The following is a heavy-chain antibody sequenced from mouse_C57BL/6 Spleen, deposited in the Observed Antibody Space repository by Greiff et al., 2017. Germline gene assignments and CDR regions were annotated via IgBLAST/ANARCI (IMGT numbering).Heavy chain of an antibody. CDR2: IYPRSGNT. Sequence: QVQLQQSGAELARPGASVKLSCKASGYTFTSYGISWVKQRTGQGLEWIGEIYPRSGNTYYHEKFKGKAKLTADKSSSTAYMELRSLTSEDSAVYFCAGVYYGSSYGDYARDYGGQGTTVTGSS. D-gene: IGHD1-1*01. CDR1: GYTFTSYG. V-gene: IGHV1-81*01. CDR3: AGVYYGSSYGDYARDY. J-gene: IGHJ4*01.